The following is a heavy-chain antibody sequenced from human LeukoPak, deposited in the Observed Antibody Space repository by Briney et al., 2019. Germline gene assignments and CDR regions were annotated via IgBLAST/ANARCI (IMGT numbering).Heavy chain of an antibody. CDR3: ARDYYDSSGPIGPAGY. V-gene: IGHV3-64*01. J-gene: IGHJ4*02. CDR1: GFTFSSYA. CDR2: ISSNGGST. Sequence: GGSLRLSCAASGFTFSSYAMHWVRQAPGKGLEYVSAISSNGGSTYYANSVKGRFTISRDNSKNTLYLQMGSLRAEDMAVYYCARDYYDSSGPIGPAGYWGQGTLVTVSS. D-gene: IGHD3-22*01.